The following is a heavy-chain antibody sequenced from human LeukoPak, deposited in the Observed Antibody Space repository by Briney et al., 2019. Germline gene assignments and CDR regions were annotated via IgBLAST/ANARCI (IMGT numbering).Heavy chain of an antibody. CDR2: ISYDGSNK. Sequence: GRSLRLSCAASGFTFSSYAMHWVRQAPGKGLEWVAVISYDGSNKYYADSVKGRFTISRDNSKNTLYLQMNSLRAEDTAVYYCARDLTGASDYWGQGTLVTVSS. CDR1: GFTFSSYA. J-gene: IGHJ4*02. CDR3: ARDLTGASDY. V-gene: IGHV3-30-3*01. D-gene: IGHD1-26*01.